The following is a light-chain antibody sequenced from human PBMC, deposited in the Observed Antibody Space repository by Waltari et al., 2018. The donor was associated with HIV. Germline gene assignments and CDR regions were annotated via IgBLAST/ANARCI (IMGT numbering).Light chain of an antibody. J-gene: IGLJ3*02. Sequence: QSALTQPRSVSGSPGQSVTFSCAGIKFGLSDYNSVSWYQQRQGHAPKLILYNVNDRPPGVPNRFSGSKSANPASLTISGLQAEDEATYFCCSYAGTYTWVFGGGTNLTV. CDR1: KFGLSDYNS. V-gene: IGLV2-11*01. CDR3: CSYAGTYTWV. CDR2: NVN.